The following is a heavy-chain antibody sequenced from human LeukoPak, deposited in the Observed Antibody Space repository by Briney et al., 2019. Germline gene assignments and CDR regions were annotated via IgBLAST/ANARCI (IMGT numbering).Heavy chain of an antibody. CDR1: GGSISSYY. J-gene: IGHJ5*02. V-gene: IGHV4-59*01. CDR3: ARAAYSSSWYWFDP. Sequence: SETLSLTCTVSGGSISSYYWSWIRQPPGKGLEWIGYIYYSGSTNYNPSLKSRVTISVDTSKNQFSLKPSSVTAADTAVYYCARAAYSSSWYWFDPWGQGTLVTVSS. CDR2: IYYSGST. D-gene: IGHD6-13*01.